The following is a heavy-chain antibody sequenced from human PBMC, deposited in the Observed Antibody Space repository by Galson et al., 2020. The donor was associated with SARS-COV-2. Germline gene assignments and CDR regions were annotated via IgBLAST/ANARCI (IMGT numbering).Heavy chain of an antibody. D-gene: IGHD1-26*01. Sequence: QAGGSLRLSCAASGFTFSNDGMHWVRQAPGKGLEWVTVISSDGSHEYYADSVKGRFTISRDNSKNTLYLQVNSLRPEDTAVYYCARGMGSGMDVWGHGTAVTVSS. V-gene: IGHV3-30*03. CDR1: GFTFSNDG. J-gene: IGHJ6*02. CDR2: ISSDGSHE. CDR3: ARGMGSGMDV.